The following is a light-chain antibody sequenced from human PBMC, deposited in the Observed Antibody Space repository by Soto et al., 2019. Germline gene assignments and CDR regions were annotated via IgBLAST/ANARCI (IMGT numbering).Light chain of an antibody. CDR3: QQSYNFPLT. V-gene: IGKV1-39*01. Sequence: DIQMTQSPSSLSASVGDRVTISCRASQTINNCLNWYQQKPGEAPKLLIYGSSSLQTGVPSRFSCSGSGTDFILTISSLQPEDFATYYCQQSYNFPLTFGGGTRVEIK. CDR2: GSS. J-gene: IGKJ4*01. CDR1: QTINNC.